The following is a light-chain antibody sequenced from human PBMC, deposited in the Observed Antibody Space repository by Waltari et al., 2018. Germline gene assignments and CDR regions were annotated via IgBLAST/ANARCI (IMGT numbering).Light chain of an antibody. CDR3: QSYDSSLSGSGV. V-gene: IGLV1-40*01. CDR1: SSNIAAGYD. CDR2: GNS. J-gene: IGLJ1*01. Sequence: QSVLTQPPSVSGAPGQRVTISCTGRSSNIAAGYDVHWYQQLPGTAPKLLSYGNSNRPSGVPDRFSGSKSGTSASLAITGLQAEDEADYYCQSYDSSLSGSGVFGTGTKVTVL.